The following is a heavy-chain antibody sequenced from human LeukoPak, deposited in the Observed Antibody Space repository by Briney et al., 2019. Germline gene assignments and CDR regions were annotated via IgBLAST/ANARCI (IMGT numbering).Heavy chain of an antibody. D-gene: IGHD3-22*01. Sequence: SETLSLTCTVSGYSITSGYYWVWIRQPPGKGLEWIASIYHSGTTYYSPSLKSRVTISVDTSRNQFSLKLNSVTAADTAVYFCARHITGSSGYPFDNWGQGTLVTVPS. CDR1: GYSITSGYY. CDR2: IYHSGTT. J-gene: IGHJ4*02. CDR3: ARHITGSSGYPFDN. V-gene: IGHV4-38-2*02.